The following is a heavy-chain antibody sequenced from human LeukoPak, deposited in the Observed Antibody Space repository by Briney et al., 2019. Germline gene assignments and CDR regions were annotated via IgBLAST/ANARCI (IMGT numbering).Heavy chain of an antibody. D-gene: IGHD6-6*01. CDR1: GFTFSSYG. CDR3: AKGARGSSSLDRPDY. CDR2: IWYDANNQ. J-gene: IGHJ4*02. V-gene: IGHV3-33*06. Sequence: AGGSLRLSCAASGFTFSSYGMHWVRQAPGKGLEWVALIWYDANNQYYGDSVKGRFTISRDNSKNTVYLQMNSLRAEDTAVYYCAKGARGSSSLDRPDYWGQGTLVTVSS.